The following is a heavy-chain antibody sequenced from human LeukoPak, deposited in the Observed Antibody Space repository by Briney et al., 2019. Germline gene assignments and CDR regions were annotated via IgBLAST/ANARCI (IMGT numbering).Heavy chain of an antibody. CDR3: ARDGWPAFDY. Sequence: SQTLSLTCVIAGDSVSSNTAAWNWIRQSPLRGLKWLGRTFYRSKWYNDYAGSVKSRITISPDTSKNHFSLQLDSVTPEDTAMYYCARDGWPAFDYWGQGSLVTVSS. D-gene: IGHD2-15*01. J-gene: IGHJ4*02. CDR2: TFYRSKWYN. V-gene: IGHV6-1*01. CDR1: GDSVSSNTAA.